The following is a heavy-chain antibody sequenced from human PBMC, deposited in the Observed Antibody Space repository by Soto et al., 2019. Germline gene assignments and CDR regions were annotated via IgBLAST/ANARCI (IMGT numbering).Heavy chain of an antibody. D-gene: IGHD2-2*01. CDR3: AREEVRYCSSTSCYEIFDY. CDR1: GGSFSGYY. Sequence: SETLSLTCAVYGGSFSGYYWSWIRQPPGKGLEWIGEINHSRSTNYNPSLKSRVTISVDTSKNQFSLKLSSVTAADTAVYYCAREEVRYCSSTSCYEIFDYWGQGTLVTVSS. V-gene: IGHV4-34*01. CDR2: INHSRST. J-gene: IGHJ4*02.